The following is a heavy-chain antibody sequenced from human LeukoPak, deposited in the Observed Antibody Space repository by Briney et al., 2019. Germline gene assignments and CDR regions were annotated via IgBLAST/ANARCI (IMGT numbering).Heavy chain of an antibody. V-gene: IGHV3-21*01. D-gene: IGHD3-22*01. CDR3: AASKYYYDSSGYSDNSLDY. Sequence: GGSLRLSCAASRFTFSSYSMNWVRQAPGKGLEWVSSISSSSSYIYQADPVRGRFTISRDNAKNSLYLQMNSLRAEDTAVYYCAASKYYYDSSGYSDNSLDYWGQGPLVTVSS. CDR1: RFTFSSYS. CDR2: ISSSSSYI. J-gene: IGHJ4*02.